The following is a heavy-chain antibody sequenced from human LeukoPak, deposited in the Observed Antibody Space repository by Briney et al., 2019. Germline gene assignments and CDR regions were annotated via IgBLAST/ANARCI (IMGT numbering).Heavy chain of an antibody. V-gene: IGHV4-61*02. CDR3: ARAVSSPHYLDY. J-gene: IGHJ4*02. CDR2: IYTSGST. CDR1: GGSISSGSYY. D-gene: IGHD6-6*01. Sequence: SQTLSLTCTVSGGSISSGSYYWSWIRQPAGKGLEWIGRIYTSGSTNYNPSLKSRVTISVDTSKNQFSLKLSSVTAADTAVYYCARAVSSPHYLDYWGQGTLVTVSS.